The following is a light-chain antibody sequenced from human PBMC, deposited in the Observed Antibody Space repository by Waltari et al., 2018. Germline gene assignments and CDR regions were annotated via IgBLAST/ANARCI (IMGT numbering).Light chain of an antibody. V-gene: IGLV2-8*01. J-gene: IGLJ3*02. CDR2: EVT. CDR3: TSLAAGSTWV. Sequence: QSALTQPPSASGSPGQSVTIACTGTSSDVGYYNYVSWYQQHPGKAPNLMIYEVTKRPSGVPDRFSGAKSDRTASLTVSGVQVEDEADYYCTSLAAGSTWVFGGGTKLTVL. CDR1: SSDVGYYNY.